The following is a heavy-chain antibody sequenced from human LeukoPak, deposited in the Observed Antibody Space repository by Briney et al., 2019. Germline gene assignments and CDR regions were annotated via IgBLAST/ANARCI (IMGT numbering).Heavy chain of an antibody. J-gene: IGHJ6*03. D-gene: IGHD5-24*01. CDR2: INHSGST. CDR3: ARGTSIRRGQYYMDV. V-gene: IGHV4-34*01. CDR1: GGSFSGYY. Sequence: KPSETLSLTCAVYGGSFSGYYWSWIRQPPGKGLEWIGEINHSGSTNYNPSLKSRVTISVDTSKNHFSLKLSSVTAADTAVYYCARGTSIRRGQYYMDVWGKGTTVTVSS.